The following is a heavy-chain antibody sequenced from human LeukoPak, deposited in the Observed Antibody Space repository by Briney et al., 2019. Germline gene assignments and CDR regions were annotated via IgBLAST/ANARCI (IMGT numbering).Heavy chain of an antibody. V-gene: IGHV3-15*01. J-gene: IGHJ4*02. CDR3: TRIRFLEWFLDY. CDR1: GFTFSNAW. Sequence: SGGSLRLSCAASGFTFSNAWMSWVRQAPGKGLEWVSRIKSKTDGGTTDYAAPVKGRFTISRDDSKNTLYLQMNSLKTEDTAVYYCTRIRFLEWFLDYWGQGTLVTVSS. D-gene: IGHD3-3*01. CDR2: IKSKTDGGTT.